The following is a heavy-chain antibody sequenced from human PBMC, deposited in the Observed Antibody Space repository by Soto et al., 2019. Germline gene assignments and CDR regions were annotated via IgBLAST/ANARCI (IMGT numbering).Heavy chain of an antibody. CDR3: ARALPYYDILPVYFARDFDY. D-gene: IGHD3-9*01. V-gene: IGHV5-51*01. Sequence: PGESLKISCKGSGCSFTSYWIGWVRQMPGKGLEWMGIIYPGDSDTRYSPSFQGQVTISADKSISTAYLQWSSLKASDTAMYYCARALPYYDILPVYFARDFDYWGKGTLVTVSS. CDR1: GCSFTSYW. J-gene: IGHJ4*02. CDR2: IYPGDSDT.